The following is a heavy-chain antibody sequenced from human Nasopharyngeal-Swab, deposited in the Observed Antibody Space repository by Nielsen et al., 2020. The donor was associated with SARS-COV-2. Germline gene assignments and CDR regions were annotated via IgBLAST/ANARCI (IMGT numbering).Heavy chain of an antibody. CDR2: IIPIFGTA. V-gene: IGHV1-69*01. D-gene: IGHD6-19*01. CDR3: ARGVVAGTGQNWFDP. Sequence: KISCAASGFTFSSYAISWVRQAPGQGLEWMGGIIPIFGTANYAQKFQGRVTITADESTSTAYMELSSLRSEDTAVYYCARGVVAGTGQNWFDPWGQGTLVTVSS. CDR1: GFTFSSYA. J-gene: IGHJ5*02.